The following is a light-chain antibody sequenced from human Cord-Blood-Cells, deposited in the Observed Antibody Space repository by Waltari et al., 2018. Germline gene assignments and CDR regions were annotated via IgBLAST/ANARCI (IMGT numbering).Light chain of an antibody. J-gene: IGLJ3*02. CDR2: DCG. CDR3: SSYTSSSLWV. CDR1: SSDVGGYNY. Sequence: QSALTQPASVSGSPGQSITIPCTGTSSDVGGYNYVSWYQQHPGKAPKLRIYDCGKRPSGGSNRCSGSKSGNTASLTISGLQAGDEADYYCSSYTSSSLWVFGGGTKLTVL. V-gene: IGLV2-14*01.